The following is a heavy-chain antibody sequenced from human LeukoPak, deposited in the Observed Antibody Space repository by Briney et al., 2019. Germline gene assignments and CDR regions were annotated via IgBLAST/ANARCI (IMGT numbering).Heavy chain of an antibody. CDR1: GGSISTYY. Sequence: PSETLCLTCTVSGGSISTYYWSWIRQPPGKGLEWIGYIYYSGSTNYSPSLQSRVTISVDTSRNQFSLRLISVTAADTAMYYCARSGTKTNGFDYWGQGTLVTVSS. CDR3: ARSGTKTNGFDY. J-gene: IGHJ4*02. CDR2: IYYSGST. D-gene: IGHD2-8*01. V-gene: IGHV4-59*01.